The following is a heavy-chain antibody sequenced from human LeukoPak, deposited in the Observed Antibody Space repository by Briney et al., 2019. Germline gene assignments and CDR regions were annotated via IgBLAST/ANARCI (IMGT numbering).Heavy chain of an antibody. CDR2: ITHSGYGT. D-gene: IGHD6-19*01. J-gene: IGHJ4*02. Sequence: GGSLRLSCAASGFTFSSYAMRWVRQAPGKGLEWVSAITHSGYGTYYADSVKGRFTISRDNSKNTLFLQMNSLRAEDTAVYFCATDARRSSGWWFFDHWGQGTLVTVSS. CDR3: ATDARRSSGWWFFDH. CDR1: GFTFSSYA. V-gene: IGHV3-23*01.